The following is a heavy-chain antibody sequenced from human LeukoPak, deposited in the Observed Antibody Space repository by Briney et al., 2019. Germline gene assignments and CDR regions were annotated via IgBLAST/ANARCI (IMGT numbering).Heavy chain of an antibody. D-gene: IGHD5-24*01. CDR3: ARDRRDGYNPGYYFDY. CDR1: GGTFSSYT. V-gene: IGHV1-69*04. CDR2: IIPILGIA. J-gene: IGHJ4*02. Sequence: ASVKVSCKASGGTFSSYTISCVRQAPGQGLEWMGRIIPILGIANYAQKFQGRVTITADKSTSTAYMELSSLRSEDTAVYYCARDRRDGYNPGYYFDYWGQGTLVTVSS.